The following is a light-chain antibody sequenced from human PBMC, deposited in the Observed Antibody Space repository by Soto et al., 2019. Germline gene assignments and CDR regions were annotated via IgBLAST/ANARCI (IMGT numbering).Light chain of an antibody. CDR3: KQRSNWPPG. V-gene: IGKV3-11*01. CDR2: GAS. CDR1: QSVSNNY. Sequence: EIVLTQSPGTLSLSPGERATLSCRASQSVSNNYLAWYQQKPGQAPRLLIYGASNRATGIQARFSGSGSGTDFTLTIRSLEPEDFAVYYCKQRSNWPPGFGQGTRLEI. J-gene: IGKJ5*01.